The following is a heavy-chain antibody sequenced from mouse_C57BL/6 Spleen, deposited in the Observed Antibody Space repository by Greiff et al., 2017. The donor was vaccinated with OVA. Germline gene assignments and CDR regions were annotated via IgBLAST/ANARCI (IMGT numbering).Heavy chain of an antibody. CDR1: GYTFTSYW. CDR2: IHPNSGST. J-gene: IGHJ4*01. Sequence: QVHVKQSGAELVKPGASVKLSCKASGYTFTSYWMHWVKQRPGQGLEWIGMIHPNSGSTNYNEKFKSKATLTVDKSSSTAYMQLSSLTSEDSAVYYCARGPYYGNYGYAMDYWGQGTSVTVSS. CDR3: ARGPYYGNYGYAMDY. D-gene: IGHD2-10*01. V-gene: IGHV1-64*01.